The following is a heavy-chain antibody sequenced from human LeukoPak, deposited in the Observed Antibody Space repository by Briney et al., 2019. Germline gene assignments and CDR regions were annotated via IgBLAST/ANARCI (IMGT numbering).Heavy chain of an antibody. V-gene: IGHV3-7*01. CDR3: ASGSGWTFEY. CDR2: IKEDGSEK. J-gene: IGHJ4*02. D-gene: IGHD6-19*01. Sequence: GGSLGLPCAASRFTFTTRWMNWVRQAPGKGLEWVAIIKEDGSEKLYVDSVKGRFTISRDNAKNSLYLQMDNLRAEDTAVYYCASGSGWTFEYWGQGTQVTVSS. CDR1: RFTFTTRW.